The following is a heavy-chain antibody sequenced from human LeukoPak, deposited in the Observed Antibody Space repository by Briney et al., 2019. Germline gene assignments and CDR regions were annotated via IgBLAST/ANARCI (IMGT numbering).Heavy chain of an antibody. V-gene: IGHV4-59*08. CDR2: TYYSGST. CDR3: ARGRDLKPYYFDY. J-gene: IGHJ4*02. Sequence: SETLSLTCTVSGGSISSYYWSWIRQPPGKGLEWIGYTYYSGSTNYNPSLKSRVTISVDTSKNQFSLKLSSVTAADTAVYYCARGRDLKPYYFDYWGQGTLVTVSS. CDR1: GGSISSYY.